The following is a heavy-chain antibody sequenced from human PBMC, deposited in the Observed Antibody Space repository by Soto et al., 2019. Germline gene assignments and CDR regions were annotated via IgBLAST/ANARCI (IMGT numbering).Heavy chain of an antibody. CDR3: AKGRGSGWAWYFDN. V-gene: IGHV3-23*01. CDR1: GFTFKESP. J-gene: IGHJ4*02. Sequence: GGSLRLSCEASGFTFKESPMNWVRQAPGKGLEWVASISDTGASTWYAESVRGRLSISRDNSKNTLYLEINSLRGEDTAVYYCAKGRGSGWAWYFDNWGQGTLVTVSS. D-gene: IGHD6-19*01. CDR2: ISDTGAST.